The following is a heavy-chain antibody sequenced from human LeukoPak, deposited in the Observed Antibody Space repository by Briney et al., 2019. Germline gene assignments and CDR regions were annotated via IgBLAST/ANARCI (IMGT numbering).Heavy chain of an antibody. V-gene: IGHV4-34*01. CDR1: GGSFSGYY. J-gene: IGHJ5*02. CDR3: ARGETPIVGSSFDP. CDR2: INHSGST. D-gene: IGHD1-26*01. Sequence: PSETLSLTCAGYGGSFSGYYWSWIRQPPGKGLEWIGEINHSGSTNYNPSLKSRVTISVDTSKNQFSLKLSSVTAADTAVYYCARGETPIVGSSFDPWGQGTLVTVSS.